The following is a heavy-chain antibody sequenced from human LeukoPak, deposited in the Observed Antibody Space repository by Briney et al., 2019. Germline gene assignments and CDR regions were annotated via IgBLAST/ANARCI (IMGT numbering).Heavy chain of an antibody. CDR2: INHSGST. CDR3: ARGYQLLSYYYYYGVDV. CDR1: GGSFSGYY. V-gene: IGHV4-34*01. J-gene: IGHJ6*02. D-gene: IGHD2-2*01. Sequence: SETLSLTCAVYGGSFSGYYWSWIRQPPGKGLEWIGEINHSGSTNYNPSLKSRVTISVDTSKNQFSLKLSSVTAADTAVYYCARGYQLLSYYYYYGVDVWGQGTTVTVSS.